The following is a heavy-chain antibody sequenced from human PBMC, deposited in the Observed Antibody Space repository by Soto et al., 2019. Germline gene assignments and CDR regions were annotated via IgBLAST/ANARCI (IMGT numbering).Heavy chain of an antibody. CDR3: ARNLYYDFWSGYSDYYGMDV. CDR1: GFSLSNARMG. D-gene: IGHD3-3*01. CDR2: IFSNDEK. V-gene: IGHV2-26*01. Sequence: SGPTLVNPTETLTLTCTVSGFSLSNARMGVGWIRQPPGKALEWLAHIFSNDEKSYSTSLKGRLTISKDTSKSQVVLTMTNMDPVDTATYYCARNLYYDFWSGYSDYYGMDVWGQGTTVTVSS. J-gene: IGHJ6*02.